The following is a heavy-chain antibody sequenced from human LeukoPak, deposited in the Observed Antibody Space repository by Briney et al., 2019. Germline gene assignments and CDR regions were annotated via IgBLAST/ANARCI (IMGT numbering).Heavy chain of an antibody. CDR1: GYTFTSYG. V-gene: IGHV1-18*01. J-gene: IGHJ3*02. D-gene: IGHD5-18*01. Sequence: ASVNVSCKASGYTFTSYGISWVRQAPGQGLEWMGWISAYNGNTNYAQKLQGRVTMTTDTSTSTAYMELRSLRSDDTAVYYYARDVDSLLVTTDAFDIWGQGTMVTVSS. CDR2: ISAYNGNT. CDR3: ARDVDSLLVTTDAFDI.